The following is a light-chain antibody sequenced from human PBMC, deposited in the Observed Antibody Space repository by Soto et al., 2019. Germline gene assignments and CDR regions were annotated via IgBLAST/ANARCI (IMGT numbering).Light chain of an antibody. CDR2: DVS. V-gene: IGKV1-5*01. Sequence: DIQMTQSPSTLSASVGDTVTITCRASQSVSDSLAWYQVKPGEAPKLLIFDVSNLETGVPSRFSGSGSGTEFSLTIRGLQPDDFATYYCQQYDYSRTFGQGPRWIS. CDR1: QSVSDS. CDR3: QQYDYSRT. J-gene: IGKJ1*01.